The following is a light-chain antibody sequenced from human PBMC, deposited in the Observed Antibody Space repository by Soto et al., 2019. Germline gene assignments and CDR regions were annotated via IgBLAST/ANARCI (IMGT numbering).Light chain of an antibody. Sequence: DIKMTQSPSSLSASVGDRVTITCRASQSISSYLNWYQQKPGKAPKLLIYAASSLQSGVPSRFSGSGSGTDFTLTISSLQPEDFATYYCQQSYSTPPVTFGQGTKVDIK. CDR3: QQSYSTPPVT. CDR1: QSISSY. J-gene: IGKJ1*01. V-gene: IGKV1-39*01. CDR2: AAS.